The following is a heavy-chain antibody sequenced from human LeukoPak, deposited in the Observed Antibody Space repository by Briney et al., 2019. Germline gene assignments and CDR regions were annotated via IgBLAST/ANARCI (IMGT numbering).Heavy chain of an antibody. V-gene: IGHV4-59*01. CDR2: IYYTET. D-gene: IGHD7-27*01. J-gene: IGHJ4*02. CDR1: GFPFSSYG. CDR3: ATRKLGNDY. Sequence: GPLSLSCAASGFPFSSYGMSWIRQSPGKGLEWIGYIYYTETSYNPSLKSRVTISADTSKNQFSLKLYSVTAADTAVYYCATRKLGNDYWGQGTLVTVSS.